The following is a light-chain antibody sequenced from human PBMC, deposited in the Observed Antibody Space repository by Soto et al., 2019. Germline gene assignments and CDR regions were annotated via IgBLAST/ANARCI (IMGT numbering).Light chain of an antibody. V-gene: IGLV2-14*03. J-gene: IGLJ2*01. CDR3: SSFSIRSPVI. CDR1: NSDVGGYNF. CDR2: DVS. Sequence: QSALTQPASVSGSPGQSITISCAGTNSDVGGYNFVSWYQHHPGKAPKLMIYDVSNRPSGVSDRFSGSKSGNTASLTISGLHAEDEADYYCSSFSIRSPVIFGGGTKLTVL.